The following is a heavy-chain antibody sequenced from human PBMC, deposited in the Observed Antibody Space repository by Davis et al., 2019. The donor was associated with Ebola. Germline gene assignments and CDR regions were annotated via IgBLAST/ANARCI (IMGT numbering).Heavy chain of an antibody. D-gene: IGHD3-10*01. V-gene: IGHV4-39*07. J-gene: IGHJ4*02. CDR3: ARAGGGRGVDY. Sequence: PSETLSLTCAVSAPTITRNSYYFGWLRHPTGKGLDRIGSIYYSGSTNYNPSLKSRVTISVDTSKNQFSLKLSSVTAADTAVYYWARAGGGRGVDYWGQGTLVTVSS. CDR2: IYYSGST. CDR1: APTITRNSYY.